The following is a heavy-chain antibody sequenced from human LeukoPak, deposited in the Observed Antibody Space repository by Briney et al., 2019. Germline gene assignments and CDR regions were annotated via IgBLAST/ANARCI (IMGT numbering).Heavy chain of an antibody. CDR1: GYTFIDYY. CDR2: INPNSGGT. CDR3: ARDKYYGVSLFWYFVL. V-gene: IGHV1-2*02. D-gene: IGHD3-10*01. J-gene: IGHJ2*01. Sequence: ASVKVSCKASGYTFIDYYIHWVRQAPGQGLEWMGWINPNSGGTNYAQKFQGRVTMTRDTAISTAYMELSRLRSDDTAVYFCARDKYYGVSLFWYFVLWGRGTLVTVSS.